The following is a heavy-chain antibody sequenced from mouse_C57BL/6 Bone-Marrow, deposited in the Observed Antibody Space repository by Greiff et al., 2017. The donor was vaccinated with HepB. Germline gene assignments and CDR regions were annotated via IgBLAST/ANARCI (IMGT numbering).Heavy chain of an antibody. CDR2: IHPNSGST. CDR1: GYTFTSYW. Sequence: QVQLKQPGAELVKPGASVKLSCKASGYTFTSYWMHWVKQRPGQGLEWIGMIHPNSGSTNYNEKFKSKATLTVDKSSSTAYMQLSSLTSEDSAVYYGARGVTGTSAYWGQGTLVTVSA. V-gene: IGHV1-64*01. D-gene: IGHD4-1*01. J-gene: IGHJ3*01. CDR3: ARGVTGTSAY.